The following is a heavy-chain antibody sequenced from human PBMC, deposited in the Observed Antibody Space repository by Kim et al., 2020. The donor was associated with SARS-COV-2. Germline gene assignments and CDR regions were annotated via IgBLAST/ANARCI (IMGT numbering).Heavy chain of an antibody. J-gene: IGHJ6*02. CDR3: AGSAAIDVYYYYGMDV. V-gene: IGHV3-30*03. Sequence: GGSLRLSCAASGFTFSSYGMHWVRQAPGKGLEWVAIISYDGSNKYYADSVKGRFTISRDNSKNTLYLQMNSLRAEDTAVYYCAGSAAIDVYYYYGMDVWGQGPTVTVSS. D-gene: IGHD6-13*01. CDR1: GFTFSSYG. CDR2: ISYDGSNK.